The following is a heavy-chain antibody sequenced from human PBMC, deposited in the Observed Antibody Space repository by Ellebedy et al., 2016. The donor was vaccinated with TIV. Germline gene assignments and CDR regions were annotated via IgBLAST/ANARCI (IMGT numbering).Heavy chain of an antibody. CDR3: ARGPLHGSGSYLIAEY. CDR1: GFIFSSYN. Sequence: GESLKISXAASGFIFSSYNMNWVRQAPGKGLEWVSYISSSSDNIYYSDSVKGRFTISRDNAKNSLYLQMNSLRDEDTAVYYCARGPLHGSGSYLIAEYWGQGTLVTVSS. D-gene: IGHD3-10*01. CDR2: ISSSSDNI. V-gene: IGHV3-48*02. J-gene: IGHJ4*02.